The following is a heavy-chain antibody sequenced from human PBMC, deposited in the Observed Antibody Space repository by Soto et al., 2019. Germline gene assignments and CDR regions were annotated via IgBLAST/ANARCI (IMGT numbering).Heavy chain of an antibody. CDR3: ARHHDS. CDR2: IYYSGST. J-gene: IGHJ4*02. V-gene: IGHV4-59*08. Sequence: PSETLSHTCTVSGGSIISYYWSWIRQPPGKGLEWIGYIYYSGSTNYNPSLKSRVTISVDTSKNQFSLKLSSVTAADTAVYYCARHHDSWGQGTLVTVSS. CDR1: GGSIISYY.